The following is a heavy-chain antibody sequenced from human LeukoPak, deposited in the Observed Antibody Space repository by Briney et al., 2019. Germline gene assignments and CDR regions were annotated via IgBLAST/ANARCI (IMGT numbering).Heavy chain of an antibody. V-gene: IGHV3-15*01. D-gene: IGHD3-10*01. J-gene: IGHJ4*02. Sequence: GGSLRLSCAASGFSLKNAWLSWVRQAPGEGLEWVGRIKSNTDDGTIDYAAPVKGRFTISRDDSENMFFLQMSSLKTEDSATYYCTTAYRGVILFWGPGTLVTVSS. CDR3: TTAYRGVILF. CDR2: IKSNTDDGTI. CDR1: GFSLKNAW.